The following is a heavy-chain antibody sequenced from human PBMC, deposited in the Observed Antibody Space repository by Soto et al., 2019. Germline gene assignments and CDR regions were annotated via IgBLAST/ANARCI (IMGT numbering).Heavy chain of an antibody. J-gene: IGHJ4*01. D-gene: IGHD4-4*01. CDR3: ATGVLCYRSSLPPFYFEY. CDR1: GGTFSSNA. V-gene: IGHV1-69*01. Sequence: SVEVSCKGCGGTFSSNAISWVRQAPGQGPEWMGGILPIFNTANYAQNFQGRVTITADESTSTSYMELTSLKSEDTAIYYCATGVLCYRSSLPPFYFEYWGHGTFVTVSS. CDR2: ILPIFNTA.